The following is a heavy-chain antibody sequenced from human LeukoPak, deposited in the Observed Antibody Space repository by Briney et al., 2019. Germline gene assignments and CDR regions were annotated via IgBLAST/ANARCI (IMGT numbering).Heavy chain of an antibody. CDR3: ARHLFMVSSGWIDY. CDR2: IYPGDSDT. CDR1: GYSFISYW. Sequence: GESLKISCKGSGYSFISYWIGWVRQMPGKGLEWMGIIYPGDSDTRYSPSFQGQVTTSADKSISTAYLQWNSLKASDTAMYYCARHLFMVSSGWIDYWGQGTLVTVSS. D-gene: IGHD6-19*01. V-gene: IGHV5-51*01. J-gene: IGHJ4*02.